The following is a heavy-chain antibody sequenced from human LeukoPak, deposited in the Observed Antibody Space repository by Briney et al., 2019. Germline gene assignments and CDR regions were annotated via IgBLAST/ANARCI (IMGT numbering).Heavy chain of an antibody. D-gene: IGHD3-3*01. J-gene: IGHJ4*02. CDR3: ARVAPDPYYDFWSGYPDY. CDR1: GYTFTSYY. Sequence: ASVKVSCKASGYTFTSYYMHWVRQAPGQGLEWMGIINPSGGSTSYAQKFQGRVTMTRDMSTSTVYMELSSLRSEDTAVYYCARVAPDPYYDFWSGYPDYWGQGTLVTVSS. CDR2: INPSGGST. V-gene: IGHV1-46*01.